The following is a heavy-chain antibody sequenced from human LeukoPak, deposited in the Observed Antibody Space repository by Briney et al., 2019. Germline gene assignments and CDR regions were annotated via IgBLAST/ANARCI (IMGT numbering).Heavy chain of an antibody. CDR1: GFTFSSYW. CDR3: ARAAMGDDAFDI. Sequence: GGSLRLSCAASGFTFSSYWMHWVRQAPGKGLVWVSRINSDGSSTSYADSVKGRFTISRDNAKNSLYLQMNSLRAEDTAVYYCARAAMGDDAFDIWGQGTMVTVSS. V-gene: IGHV3-74*01. D-gene: IGHD2-2*01. J-gene: IGHJ3*02. CDR2: INSDGSST.